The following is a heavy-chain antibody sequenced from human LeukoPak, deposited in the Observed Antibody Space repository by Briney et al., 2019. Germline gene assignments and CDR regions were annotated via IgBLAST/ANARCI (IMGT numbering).Heavy chain of an antibody. D-gene: IGHD3-9*01. Sequence: GGSLRLACAESGFMFSGYGMHWVRQAPGKGLEWVAFIRYDGNNKQYGDSVKGRFTISRDNSKNTLYLEMNSVRTEDTAVYYCAKDERVILINMDVWGKGTTVTVSS. CDR1: GFMFSGYG. J-gene: IGHJ6*03. CDR3: AKDERVILINMDV. V-gene: IGHV3-30*02. CDR2: IRYDGNNK.